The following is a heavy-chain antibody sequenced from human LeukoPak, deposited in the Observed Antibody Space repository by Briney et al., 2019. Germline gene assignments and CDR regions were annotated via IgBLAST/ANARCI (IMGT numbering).Heavy chain of an antibody. D-gene: IGHD6-19*01. CDR3: ARYDSSGWGGGGDFDY. Sequence: PSETLSLTCAVYGGSFSGYYWSWIRQPPGKGLEWIGEINHSGSTYYNPSLKSRVTISVDTSKNQFSLKLSSVTAADTAVYYCARYDSSGWGGGGDFDYWGQGTLVTVSS. CDR1: GGSFSGYY. J-gene: IGHJ4*02. V-gene: IGHV4-34*01. CDR2: INHSGST.